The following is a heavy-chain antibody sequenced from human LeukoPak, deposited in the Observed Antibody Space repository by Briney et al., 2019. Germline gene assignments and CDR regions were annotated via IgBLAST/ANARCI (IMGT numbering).Heavy chain of an antibody. V-gene: IGHV3-7*03. CDR1: GFTFSSYW. D-gene: IGHD1-26*01. J-gene: IGHJ6*02. Sequence: GGSLRLSCAASGFTFSSYWMSWVRQAPGKGLEWVANIKQDGSEKYYVDSVKGRFTISRDNSKNTLYLQMNRLRAEDTAVYYCARGYTKWDWDYYYGMDVWGQGTTVTVSS. CDR3: ARGYTKWDWDYYYGMDV. CDR2: IKQDGSEK.